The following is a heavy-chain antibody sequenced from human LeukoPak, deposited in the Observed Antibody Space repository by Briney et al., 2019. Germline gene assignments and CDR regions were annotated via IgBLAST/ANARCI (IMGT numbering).Heavy chain of an antibody. CDR1: GLTVNSNY. CDR3: AKVVAWVDY. D-gene: IGHD2-15*01. V-gene: IGHV3-23*01. CDR2: ISDSGSST. J-gene: IGHJ4*02. Sequence: GGSLRLSCAASGLTVNSNYMSWVRQAPGKGLEWVSGISDSGSSTYYADSVKGRFTISRDNSKNTMYLQMNSLRAEDTAVYYCAKVVAWVDYWGQGTLVTVSS.